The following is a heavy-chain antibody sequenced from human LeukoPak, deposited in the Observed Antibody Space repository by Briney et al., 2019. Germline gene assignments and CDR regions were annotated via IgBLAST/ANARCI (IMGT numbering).Heavy chain of an antibody. CDR1: GFTFSSYA. CDR3: ARGGTIFWRPGMDV. D-gene: IGHD3-9*01. V-gene: IGHV3-30-3*01. CDR2: ISYDGSNK. J-gene: IGHJ6*04. Sequence: GGSLRLSCAASGFTFSSYAMHWVRQAPGKGLEWVAVISYDGSNKYYADSVKGRFTISRDNSKNTLYLQMNSLRAEDTAVYYCARGGTIFWRPGMDVWGKGTTVTVSS.